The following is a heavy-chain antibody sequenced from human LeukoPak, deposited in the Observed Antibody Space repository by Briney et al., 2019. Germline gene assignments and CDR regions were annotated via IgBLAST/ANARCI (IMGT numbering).Heavy chain of an antibody. J-gene: IGHJ6*03. D-gene: IGHD2-2*01. CDR1: GYSFTNYW. CDR3: ARGSYCSTASCLSPYYYYYMDV. V-gene: IGHV5-51*01. CDR2: IYPGDYDT. Sequence: GESLKISCKSSGYSFTNYWIGWVRQMPGQGLEWMGIIYPGDYDTRYSPSFQGQVTVSADKSISTAYLQWSSLKASDTAMYYCARGSYCSTASCLSPYYYYYMDVWGKGTTVTVSS.